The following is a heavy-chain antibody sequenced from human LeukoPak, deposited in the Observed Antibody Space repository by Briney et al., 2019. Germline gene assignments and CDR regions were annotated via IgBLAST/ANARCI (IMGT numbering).Heavy chain of an antibody. D-gene: IGHD3-10*01. CDR2: ISAYNGNT. CDR1: GYTFTIYG. J-gene: IGHJ4*02. V-gene: IGHV1-18*01. Sequence: ASVTVSCTASGYTFTIYGISWVRQAPGQGLEWMGWISAYNGNTNYAQKLQGRVTMTTDTSTSTAYMELRSLRSDDTAVYYCARELYGSGSYYNLDYWGQGTLVTVSS. CDR3: ARELYGSGSYYNLDY.